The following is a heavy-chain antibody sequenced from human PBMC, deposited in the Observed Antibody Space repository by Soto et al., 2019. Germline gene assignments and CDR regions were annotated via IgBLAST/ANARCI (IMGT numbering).Heavy chain of an antibody. V-gene: IGHV1-69*01. CDR2: IIPIFGTA. Sequence: QVPLVQSGAEVKKPGSSVKVSCKASGGTFSSYAISWVRQAPGQGLEWMGGIIPIFGTANYAQKFQGRVTITADESTSTAYMELSSLRSEDTAVYYCARHSRGNFLDRGSYYYYYGMDVWGQGTTVTVSS. D-gene: IGHD3-3*01. CDR3: ARHSRGNFLDRGSYYYYYGMDV. CDR1: GGTFSSYA. J-gene: IGHJ6*02.